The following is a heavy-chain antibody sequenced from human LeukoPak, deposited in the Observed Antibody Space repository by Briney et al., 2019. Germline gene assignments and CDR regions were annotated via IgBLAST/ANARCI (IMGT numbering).Heavy chain of an antibody. D-gene: IGHD3-16*02. CDR1: GGSFSDYY. Sequence: PSETLSLTCAVYGGSFSDYYWSWIRQPPGKGLEWIGEINHSGTTNYSPSLKSRVSISVDTSKNQFSPKLNSVTAADAAMYYCASHYSSGSYRYTGSFDSWGQGMLVNVSS. V-gene: IGHV4-34*01. J-gene: IGHJ4*02. CDR2: INHSGTT. CDR3: ASHYSSGSYRYTGSFDS.